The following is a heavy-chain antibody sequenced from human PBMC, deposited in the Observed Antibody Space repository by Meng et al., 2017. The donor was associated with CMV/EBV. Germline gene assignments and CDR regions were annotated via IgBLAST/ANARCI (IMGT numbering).Heavy chain of an antibody. CDR2: ISYDGSNK. Sequence: GGSLRLSCAASGFTFSSYSMNWVRQAPGKGLEWVAVISYDGSNKYYADSVKGRFTISRDNSKNTLYLQMNSLRAEDTAVYYCARETYYYDSSGYYCLDYWGQGTLVTVSS. V-gene: IGHV3-30*03. D-gene: IGHD3-22*01. CDR1: GFTFSSYS. J-gene: IGHJ4*02. CDR3: ARETYYYDSSGYYCLDY.